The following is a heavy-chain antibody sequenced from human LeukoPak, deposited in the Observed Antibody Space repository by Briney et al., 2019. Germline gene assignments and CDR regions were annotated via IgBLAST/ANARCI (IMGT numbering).Heavy chain of an antibody. Sequence: MSSETLSLTCTVSGGSISSGDYYWSWIRQPPGKGLEWIGYIYHSGSTYYNPSLKSRVTISVDTSKNQFSLKLSSVTAADTAVYYCASRAAAYLFDIWGQGTMVTVSS. CDR3: ASRAAAYLFDI. J-gene: IGHJ3*02. CDR2: IYHSGST. CDR1: GGSISSGDYY. V-gene: IGHV4-30-4*08. D-gene: IGHD6-13*01.